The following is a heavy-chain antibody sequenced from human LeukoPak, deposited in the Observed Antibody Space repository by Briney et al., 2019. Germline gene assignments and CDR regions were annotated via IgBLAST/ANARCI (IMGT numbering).Heavy chain of an antibody. CDR3: ARGRDGYNVGSFVL. D-gene: IGHD5-24*01. CDR2: MTPNSAYT. Sequence: ASVKVSCIASGYTFTSYDINWVRQATAQGVEWMGWMTPNSAYTGYAQKFQGRVTITRNTSITTAYMELSSLRFEDTAVYYCARGRDGYNVGSFVLWGRGTLVTVSS. V-gene: IGHV1-8*03. CDR1: GYTFTSYD. J-gene: IGHJ2*01.